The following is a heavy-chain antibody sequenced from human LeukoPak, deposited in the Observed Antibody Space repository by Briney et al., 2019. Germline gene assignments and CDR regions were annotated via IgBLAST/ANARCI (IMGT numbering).Heavy chain of an antibody. D-gene: IGHD6-13*01. CDR3: AQDGTSVATAGSHFDY. V-gene: IGHV3-30*18. CDR1: GVTFSIYG. CDR2: ILYDGSTQ. Sequence: GGSLRLSCAASGVTFSIYGMQWGCHAPDKGLWRGAVILYDGSTQYYADSVKGRFTISRENSKNTLNLQMNSLRPEDRAVYYCAQDGTSVATAGSHFDYWGQGTLVTVSS. J-gene: IGHJ4*02.